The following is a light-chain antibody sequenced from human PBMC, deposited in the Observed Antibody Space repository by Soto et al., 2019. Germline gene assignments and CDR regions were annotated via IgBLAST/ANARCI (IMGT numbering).Light chain of an antibody. J-gene: IGKJ5*01. CDR1: QSVSSSF. CDR2: GAS. CDR3: QQYGHSLSLT. V-gene: IGKV3-20*01. Sequence: IVRTQSPATLSLSPGERATLSCRASQSVSSSFLAWYQQKPGQPPRLLIYGASSRVFGIPDRFRGRGSGTDFTLTISRLEPEDFALYYCQQYGHSLSLTFGQGTRLEIK.